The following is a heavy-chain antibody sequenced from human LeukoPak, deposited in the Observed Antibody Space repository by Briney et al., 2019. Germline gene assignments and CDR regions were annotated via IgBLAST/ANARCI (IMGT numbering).Heavy chain of an antibody. Sequence: SETLSLTCGVSGTSFTSYYWSWIRQTPGKGLEWIGEVNHSGYTNMNPSLKSRVTISVDTSKNQFSLMMTSVTAADTAVYSCARMTTGHDYWGQGTLVTASS. CDR3: ARMTTGHDY. CDR1: GTSFTSYY. V-gene: IGHV4-34*01. CDR2: VNHSGYT. D-gene: IGHD4-17*01. J-gene: IGHJ4*02.